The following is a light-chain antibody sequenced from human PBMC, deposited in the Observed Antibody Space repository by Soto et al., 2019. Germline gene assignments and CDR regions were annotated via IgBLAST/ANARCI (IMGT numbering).Light chain of an antibody. J-gene: IGKJ3*01. CDR2: GAS. CDR3: KQYGSSPFT. Sequence: DIVMTQSPLSLPVTPGEPASISCRASQSVRSSYLAWYQQKPGQAPRLLIYGASSRATGIQDRFSGSGSGTDFTLTIRRLEPEDFAVYYCKQYGSSPFTFGPGTKVDIK. CDR1: QSVRSSY. V-gene: IGKV3-20*01.